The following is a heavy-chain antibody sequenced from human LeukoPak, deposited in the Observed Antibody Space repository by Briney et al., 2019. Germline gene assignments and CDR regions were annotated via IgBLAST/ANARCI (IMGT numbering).Heavy chain of an antibody. CDR1: GLTFSSYS. V-gene: IGHV3-48*01. J-gene: IGHJ4*02. CDR3: ARDDGDYVFDY. D-gene: IGHD4-17*01. Sequence: PGGSLRLSCAASGLTFSSYSMNWVRQAPGKGLEWVSYISSSSSTIYYADSVKGRFTISRDNAKNSLYLQMNSLRAEDTAVYYCARDDGDYVFDYWGQGTLVTVSS. CDR2: ISSSSSTI.